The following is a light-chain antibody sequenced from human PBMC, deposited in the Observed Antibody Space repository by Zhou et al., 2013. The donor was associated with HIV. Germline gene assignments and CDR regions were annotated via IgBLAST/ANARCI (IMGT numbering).Light chain of an antibody. Sequence: IRITQSPSSLSASTGDRVTITCRASQGITNYLAWYQQKPGNVPKLLIYAASTLHSGVPSRFSGSGSGTDFALTITSLEPEDAATYYCQKYDSGSRTFGQGTKVEI. CDR3: QKYDSGSRT. V-gene: IGKV1-27*01. J-gene: IGKJ1*01. CDR2: AAS. CDR1: QGITNY.